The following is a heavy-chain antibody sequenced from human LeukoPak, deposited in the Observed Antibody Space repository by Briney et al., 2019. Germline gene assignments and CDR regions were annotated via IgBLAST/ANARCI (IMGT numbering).Heavy chain of an antibody. CDR1: GFTFSSYV. CDR2: ISYDGSNK. CDR3: AGAANWNDGGFDY. V-gene: IGHV3-30*04. J-gene: IGHJ4*02. D-gene: IGHD1-1*01. Sequence: PGGSLRLSCAASGFTFSSYVIHWVRQAPGKGLEWVAVISYDGSNKYYADSVKGRFTISRDNSKNTVYLQMNSLRAEDTAVYYCAGAANWNDGGFDYWGQGTLVTVSS.